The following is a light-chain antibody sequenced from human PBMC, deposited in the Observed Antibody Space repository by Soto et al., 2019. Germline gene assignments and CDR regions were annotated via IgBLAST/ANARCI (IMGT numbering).Light chain of an antibody. CDR3: SSYTRGSLVV. CDR2: DVS. V-gene: IGLV2-14*01. CDR1: SSDVGGYNY. Sequence: QSVLTQPASVSGSPGQSITISCTGTSSDVGGYNYVSWYQQHPGKAPKLMIYDVSNRPPGVSNRFSGSKSGNTASLTISGLQAEDVADYYCSSYTRGSLVVFGGGTQLTVL. J-gene: IGLJ2*01.